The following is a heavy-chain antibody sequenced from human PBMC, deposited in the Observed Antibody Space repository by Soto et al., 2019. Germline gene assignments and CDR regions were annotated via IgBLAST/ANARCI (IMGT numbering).Heavy chain of an antibody. J-gene: IGHJ6*02. Sequence: GGSLRLSCAASGFTFSSYGMHWVRQAPGKGLEWVAVISYDGSNKYYADSVKGRFTISRDNSKNTLYLQMNSLRAEDTAVYYCAGGDYGMDVWGQGTTVTVSS. V-gene: IGHV3-30*03. CDR1: GFTFSSYG. CDR3: AGGDYGMDV. CDR2: ISYDGSNK.